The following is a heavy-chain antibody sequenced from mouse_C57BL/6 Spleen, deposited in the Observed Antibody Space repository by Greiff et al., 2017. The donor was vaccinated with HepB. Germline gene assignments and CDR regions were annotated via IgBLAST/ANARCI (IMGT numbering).Heavy chain of an antibody. Sequence: QVQLQQSGAELVRPGSSVKLSCKASGYTFTSYWMHWVKQRPIQGLEWIGNIDPSDSETHYNQKFKDKATLTVDKSSSTAYMQLSSLTSEDSAVYYCARSGRGAWFAYWGQGTLVTVSA. CDR1: GYTFTSYW. V-gene: IGHV1-52*01. CDR3: ARSGRGAWFAY. CDR2: IDPSDSET. J-gene: IGHJ3*01. D-gene: IGHD4-1*01.